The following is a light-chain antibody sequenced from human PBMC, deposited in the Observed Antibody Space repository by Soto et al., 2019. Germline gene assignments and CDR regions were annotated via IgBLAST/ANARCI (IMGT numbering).Light chain of an antibody. Sequence: QSALTQPPSASGTPGQRVTISCSGSSSNIGSNTVNWYQQLPGTAPKLLIYSNNQRPSGVPDRFSGSKSGTSASLAISGLQSEDEADYYCAAWDDSLNVVVFGGGTKLIVL. CDR3: AAWDDSLNVVV. CDR2: SNN. CDR1: SSNIGSNT. J-gene: IGLJ2*01. V-gene: IGLV1-44*01.